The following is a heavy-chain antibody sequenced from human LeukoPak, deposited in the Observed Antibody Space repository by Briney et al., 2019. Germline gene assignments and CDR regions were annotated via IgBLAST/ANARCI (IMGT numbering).Heavy chain of an antibody. Sequence: GRSLRLSCAASGLTFSSYGMHWVRQAPGKGLEWVAVISYDGSNKYYADSVKGRFTISRDNSKNTLSLQMNSLRAEDTAVYYCAKAYNDILTGDHSWGQGTLVTVSS. CDR2: ISYDGSNK. CDR1: GLTFSSYG. CDR3: AKAYNDILTGDHS. J-gene: IGHJ4*02. V-gene: IGHV3-30*18. D-gene: IGHD3-9*01.